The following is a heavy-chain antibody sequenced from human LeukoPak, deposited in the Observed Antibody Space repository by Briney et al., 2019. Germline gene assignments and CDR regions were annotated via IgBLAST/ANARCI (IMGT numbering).Heavy chain of an antibody. CDR2: ISYDGSNK. CDR1: GFTFSSYG. Sequence: PGGSLRLSCAASGFTFSSYGMHWVRQAPGKGLEWVAVISYDGSNKYYADSVKGRFTISRDNSKNTLYLQMNSLRAEDTAVHYCAKDLGSGYYYYYGMDVWGQGTTVTVSS. CDR3: AKDLGSGYYYYYGMDV. J-gene: IGHJ6*02. D-gene: IGHD2-15*01. V-gene: IGHV3-30*18.